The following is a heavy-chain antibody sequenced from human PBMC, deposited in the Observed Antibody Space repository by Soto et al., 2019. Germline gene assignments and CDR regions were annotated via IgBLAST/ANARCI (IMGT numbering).Heavy chain of an antibody. CDR1: GGTFSSYA. J-gene: IGHJ5*02. D-gene: IGHD4-17*01. CDR2: IIPIFGTA. Sequence: ASVKVSCKASGGTFSSYAISWVRQAPGQGLEWMGGIIPIFGTANYAQKFQGRVTITADESTSTAYMELRSLRSDDTAVYYCARGAQTVTTYSNWLDPWGQGTLVTVSS. CDR3: ARGAQTVTTYSNWLDP. V-gene: IGHV1-69*13.